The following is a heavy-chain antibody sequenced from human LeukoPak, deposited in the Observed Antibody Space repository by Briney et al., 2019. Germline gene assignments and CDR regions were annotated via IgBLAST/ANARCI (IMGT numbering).Heavy chain of an antibody. CDR1: GFTFSTYA. J-gene: IGHJ4*02. Sequence: GGSLRLSCAASGFTFSTYAMSWVRQAPGKGLEWVANIKQDGSERKYLDSVKGRFTISRDNAKNSLYLQMDFLRVEDTAVYYCVRGGRGERPNYWGQGTLVTVSS. CDR3: VRGGRGERPNY. V-gene: IGHV3-7*01. CDR2: IKQDGSER. D-gene: IGHD1-26*01.